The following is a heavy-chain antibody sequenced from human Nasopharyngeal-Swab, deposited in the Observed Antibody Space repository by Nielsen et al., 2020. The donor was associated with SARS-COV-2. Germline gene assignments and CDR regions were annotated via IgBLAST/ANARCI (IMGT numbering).Heavy chain of an antibody. CDR1: GGSISSSSYY. J-gene: IGHJ6*02. V-gene: IGHV4-39*01. CDR3: ARRGDAYYYYYYGLDV. D-gene: IGHD2-2*01. CDR2: IYYRGSS. Sequence: GSLRLSCIVSGGSISSSSYYWGWIRQPPGKGLEWIGSIYYRGSSYYNPSLKSRVTISVDTSKNQFSLKLSSVTAADTAVYYCARRGDAYYYYYYGLDVWGHGTTVTVSS.